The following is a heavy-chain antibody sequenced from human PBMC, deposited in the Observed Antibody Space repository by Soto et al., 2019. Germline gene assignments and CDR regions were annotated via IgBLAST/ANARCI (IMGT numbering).Heavy chain of an antibody. Sequence: GASVKVSCKASGYTFTSYYMPWVRQAPGQGLEWMGIINPSGGSTSYAQKFQGRVTMTRDTSTSTVYMELSSLRSEDTAVYYCARAPSGYSGYDSSYYFDYWGQGTLVTVSS. CDR3: ARAPSGYSGYDSSYYFDY. J-gene: IGHJ4*02. V-gene: IGHV1-46*01. D-gene: IGHD5-12*01. CDR1: GYTFTSYY. CDR2: INPSGGST.